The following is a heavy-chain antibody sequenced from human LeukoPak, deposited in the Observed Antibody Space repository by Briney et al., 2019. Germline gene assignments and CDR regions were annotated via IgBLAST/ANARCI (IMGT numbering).Heavy chain of an antibody. CDR1: GFTFSSYG. Sequence: PGVSLTLSCAASGFTFSSYGMQWVRQAPGKGLEGGAVISYDGSNKYYADPVKGRFTISRDNSKNTLYLQMNSLRAEDTAVYYCAKDHCGSSSYYVGTWGQGTLVTVSS. CDR3: AKDHCGSSSYYVGT. D-gene: IGHD2-2*01. CDR2: ISYDGSNK. V-gene: IGHV3-30*18. J-gene: IGHJ4*02.